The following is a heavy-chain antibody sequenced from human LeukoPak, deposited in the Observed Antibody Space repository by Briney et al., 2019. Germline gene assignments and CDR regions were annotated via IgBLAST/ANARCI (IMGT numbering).Heavy chain of an antibody. Sequence: GGSLRLSCAASGFTFSSYAMSWVRQAPGKGLEWVSAISGSGGSTYYADSVKGRFTISRDNSKNTLYLQMNSLRAEDTAVYYCAKDSSPIATYYYDSSGYYITEPGYFDLWGRGTLVTVSS. CDR2: ISGSGGST. CDR3: AKDSSPIATYYYDSSGYYITEPGYFDL. J-gene: IGHJ2*01. V-gene: IGHV3-23*01. D-gene: IGHD3-22*01. CDR1: GFTFSSYA.